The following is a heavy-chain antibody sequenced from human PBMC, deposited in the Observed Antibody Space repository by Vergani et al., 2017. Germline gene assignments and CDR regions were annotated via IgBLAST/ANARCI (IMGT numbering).Heavy chain of an antibody. CDR1: GFTFSSYS. CDR3: ARDMSSGLLVWLRAHDAFDI. Sequence: EVQLVESGGGLVKPGGSLRLSCAASGFTFSSYSMNWVRQAPGKGLEWVSSISSSSSTIYYADSVKGRFTISRDNAKNSLYLQMNSLRDEDTAVYYCARDMSSGLLVWLRAHDAFDIWGQGTMVTVSS. J-gene: IGHJ3*02. V-gene: IGHV3-21*01. CDR2: ISSSSSTI. D-gene: IGHD3-10*01.